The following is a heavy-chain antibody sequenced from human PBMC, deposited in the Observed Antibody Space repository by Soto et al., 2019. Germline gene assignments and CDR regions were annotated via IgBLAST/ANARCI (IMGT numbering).Heavy chain of an antibody. Sequence: SETLSLTCAVSGGSISSGGYSWSWLRQPPGKGLEWIGYIFHSGSTYYNPSLKSRVTISVDGSKNHFSLELSSVTAADTAVYYCARAPYYYDSSGRPVGYFDLWGRGTLVT. J-gene: IGHJ2*01. V-gene: IGHV4-30-2*01. CDR1: GGSISSGGYS. CDR3: ARAPYYYDSSGRPVGYFDL. D-gene: IGHD3-22*01. CDR2: IFHSGST.